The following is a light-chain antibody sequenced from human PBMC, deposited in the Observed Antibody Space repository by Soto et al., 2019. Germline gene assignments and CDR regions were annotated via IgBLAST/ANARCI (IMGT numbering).Light chain of an antibody. CDR2: DVS. CDR3: QHYGGSLWT. V-gene: IGKV3-20*01. J-gene: IGKJ1*01. CDR1: QSVSNNY. Sequence: EIVLTQSPCTLSLSTGERATLSWRASQSVSNNYLAWYQQNPGQAPRLVIYDVSTRATGIPDRFSGSGYGTDFNLAISRLETEDFALFFCQHYGGSLWTFGQGTKVDIK.